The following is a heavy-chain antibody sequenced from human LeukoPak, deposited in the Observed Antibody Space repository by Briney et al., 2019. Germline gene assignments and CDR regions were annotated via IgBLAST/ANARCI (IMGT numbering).Heavy chain of an antibody. D-gene: IGHD6-19*01. Sequence: PGGSLRLSCAASGFTFSSYAMHWVRQAPGKGLEWVAVISYDGSNKYYADSVKGRFTTSRDNSKNTLYLQMNSLRAEDTAVYYCARCPAIYSSGIDYWGQGTLVTVSS. CDR2: ISYDGSNK. CDR1: GFTFSSYA. V-gene: IGHV3-30-3*01. J-gene: IGHJ4*02. CDR3: ARCPAIYSSGIDY.